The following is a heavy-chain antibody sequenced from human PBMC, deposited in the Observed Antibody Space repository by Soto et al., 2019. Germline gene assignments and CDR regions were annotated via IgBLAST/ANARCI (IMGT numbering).Heavy chain of an antibody. V-gene: IGHV4-30-2*01. CDR3: ARGLGP. CDR1: GGSISSGGYF. D-gene: IGHD3-10*01. J-gene: IGHJ5*02. Sequence: PSETLSLTCVVSGGSISSGGYFWSWIRQPPGKGLEWIGYIYHSQSSYYNPSLKSRVTISVDRSKNQFSLKLSSVTAADMAVYYCARGLGPWGQGTLGTVSS. CDR2: IYHSQSS.